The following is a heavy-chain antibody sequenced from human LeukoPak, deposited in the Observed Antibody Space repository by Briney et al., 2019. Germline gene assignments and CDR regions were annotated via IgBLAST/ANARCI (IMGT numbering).Heavy chain of an antibody. CDR1: GGSFSGYY. V-gene: IGHV4-34*01. J-gene: IGHJ5*02. Sequence: SETLSPTCAVYGGSFSGYYWSWIRQPPGKGLEWIGEINHSGSTNYNPSLKSRVTISVDTSKNQFSLKLSSVTAADTAVYYCARGGRSITMVRGVIITRWFDPWGQGTLVTVSS. D-gene: IGHD3-10*01. CDR3: ARGGRSITMVRGVIITRWFDP. CDR2: INHSGST.